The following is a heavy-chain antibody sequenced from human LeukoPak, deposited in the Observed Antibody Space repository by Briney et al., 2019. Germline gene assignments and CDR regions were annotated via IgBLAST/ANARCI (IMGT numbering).Heavy chain of an antibody. D-gene: IGHD2-2*01. V-gene: IGHV1-8*01. J-gene: IGHJ5*02. CDR1: GYTFTSYD. Sequence: ASVKVSCKASGYTFTSYDINWVRQATGQGLEWMGWMNPNSGNTGYAQKFQGRVTMTRNTSISTAYMELSSLRSEDTAVYYCARGPPDCSSPSCYNWFDPWGQGTLVTVSS. CDR3: ARGPPDCSSPSCYNWFDP. CDR2: MNPNSGNT.